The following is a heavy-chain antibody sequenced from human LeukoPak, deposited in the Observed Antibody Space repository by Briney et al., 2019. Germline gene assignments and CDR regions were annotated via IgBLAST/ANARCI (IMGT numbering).Heavy chain of an antibody. CDR3: ARSMTRSNFDY. Sequence: SVKVSCKASGGTFSSYAISWVRQAPGQGLEWMGGIIPIFGTANYAQKFQGRVTMTRDTSISTAYMELSRLRSDDTAVYYCARSMTRSNFDYWGQGTLVTASS. CDR2: IIPIFGTA. J-gene: IGHJ4*02. CDR1: GGTFSSYA. D-gene: IGHD4-11*01. V-gene: IGHV1-69*05.